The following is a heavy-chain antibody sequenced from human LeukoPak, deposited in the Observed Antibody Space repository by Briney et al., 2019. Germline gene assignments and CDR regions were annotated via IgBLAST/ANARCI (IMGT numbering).Heavy chain of an antibody. J-gene: IGHJ6*02. Sequence: AASVKVSCKASGYTFTGYYMHWVRQAPGQGLEWMGWINPNSGGTNYAQKFQGRVTMTRDSSISAACMELSRLRSDDTAVYYCARWASYYDILTGYVRRQNQPDMDVWGQGTTVTVSS. CDR3: ARWASYYDILTGYVRRQNQPDMDV. D-gene: IGHD3-9*01. CDR1: GYTFTGYY. CDR2: INPNSGGT. V-gene: IGHV1-2*02.